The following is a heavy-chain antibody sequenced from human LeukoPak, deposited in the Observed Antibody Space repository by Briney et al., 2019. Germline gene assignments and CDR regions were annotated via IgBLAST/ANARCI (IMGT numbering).Heavy chain of an antibody. CDR1: GYIFTSYW. J-gene: IGHJ5*02. Sequence: GASLKISCKGSGYIFTSYWIGWVRQLPGKGLEWMGIIYPGDSDTRYSPSFQGQVTISADKSISTAYLQWSSLKASDTAMYYCARSFKPINNWFDPWGQGTLVTVSS. CDR2: IYPGDSDT. D-gene: IGHD5-24*01. V-gene: IGHV5-51*01. CDR3: ARSFKPINNWFDP.